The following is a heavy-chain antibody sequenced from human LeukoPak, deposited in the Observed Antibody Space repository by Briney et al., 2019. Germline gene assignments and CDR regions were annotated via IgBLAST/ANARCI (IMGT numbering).Heavy chain of an antibody. D-gene: IGHD5-24*01. CDR2: MNPNSGNT. CDR1: GHTFTSYD. CDR3: AGAPRWLQLDY. V-gene: IGHV1-8*02. Sequence: GASVKVSCKASGHTFTSYDINWVRQATGQGLEWMGWMNPNSGNTGYAQKFQGRVTMTRDMSTSTVYMELSSLRSEDTAVYYCAGAPRWLQLDYWGQGTLVTVSS. J-gene: IGHJ4*02.